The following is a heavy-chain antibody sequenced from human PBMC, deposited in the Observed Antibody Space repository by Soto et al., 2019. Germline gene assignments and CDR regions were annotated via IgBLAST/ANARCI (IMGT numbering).Heavy chain of an antibody. J-gene: IGHJ4*02. D-gene: IGHD3-10*01. V-gene: IGHV4-61*01. Sequence: SETLSLTCAVSGGSISSGSYCWSWIRQPPGKGLEWIGYIYYSGSTNYNPSLKSRVTISVDTSKNQFSLKLNSMTAADTAVYYCARHNYGSGSTYFDYWGQGTLVTVSS. CDR1: GGSISSGSYC. CDR3: ARHNYGSGSTYFDY. CDR2: IYYSGST.